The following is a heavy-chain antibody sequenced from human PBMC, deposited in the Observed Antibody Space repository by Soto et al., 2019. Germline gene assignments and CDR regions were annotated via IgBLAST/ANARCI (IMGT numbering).Heavy chain of an antibody. CDR2: IYHSGST. V-gene: IGHV4-4*02. D-gene: IGHD3-9*01. CDR1: SGSISSSNW. Sequence: QVQLQESGPGLVKPSGTLSLTCAVSSGSISSSNWWSWVRQPPGKGLEWIGEIYHSGSTNYNPSLKSRVPISVDKSKNQFSLKLSSVTAADTAVYYCASRYFDWLSHFDYWGQGTLVTVSS. CDR3: ASRYFDWLSHFDY. J-gene: IGHJ4*02.